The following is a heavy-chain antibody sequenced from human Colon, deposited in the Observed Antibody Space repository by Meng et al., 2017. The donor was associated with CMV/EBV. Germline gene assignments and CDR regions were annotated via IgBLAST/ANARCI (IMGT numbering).Heavy chain of an antibody. D-gene: IGHD4-23*01. Sequence: GESLKISCAASGFTFSSYSMNWVRQAPGKGLEWVSSISSSSSYIYYADSVKGRFTISRDNAKNSLYLQMNSLRAEDTAVYYCARATGATTWASGYWGQGTLVTVSS. CDR3: ARATGATTWASGY. V-gene: IGHV3-21*01. CDR2: ISSSSSYI. CDR1: GFTFSSYS. J-gene: IGHJ4*02.